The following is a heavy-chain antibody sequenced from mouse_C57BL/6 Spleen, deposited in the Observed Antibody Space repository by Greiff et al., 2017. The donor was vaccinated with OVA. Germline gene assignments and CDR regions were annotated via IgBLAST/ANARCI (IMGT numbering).Heavy chain of an antibody. J-gene: IGHJ2*01. CDR2: INPNNGGT. V-gene: IGHV1-26*01. Sequence: VQLQQSGPELVKPGASVKISCKASGYTFTDYYMNWVKQSHGKSLEWIGDINPNNGGTSYNQKFKGKATLTVDKSSSTAYMELRSLTSEDSAVYYCAREPGRTYYFDYWGQGTTLTVSS. CDR1: GYTFTDYY. CDR3: AREPGRTYYFDY.